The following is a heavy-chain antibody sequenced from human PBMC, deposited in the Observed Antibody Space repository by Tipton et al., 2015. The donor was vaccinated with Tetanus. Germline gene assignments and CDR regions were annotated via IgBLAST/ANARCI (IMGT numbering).Heavy chain of an antibody. D-gene: IGHD6-13*01. CDR3: ARGFGSNWYYFDY. Sequence: TLSLTCTVSGGSITSYYWTWIRQPPGKGLEWIGYIYDSYDSGSTKYNPSLKSRVTISVNTSKNQFSLRLTSVTAADTAVYYCARGFGSNWYYFDYWGQGTLVTVSP. V-gene: IGHV4-59*01. J-gene: IGHJ4*02. CDR1: GGSITSYY. CDR2: IYDSYDSGST.